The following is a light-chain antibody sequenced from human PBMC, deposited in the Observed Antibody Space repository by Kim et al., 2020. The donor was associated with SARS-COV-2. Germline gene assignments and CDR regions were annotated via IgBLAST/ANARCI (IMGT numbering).Light chain of an antibody. CDR2: DAS. CDR3: QQYDNHPPTYT. J-gene: IGKJ2*01. V-gene: IGKV1-33*01. Sequence: DIQMTQSPSSLSASVGDRVTITCQASQDISNYLNWYQQKPGKAPKLLIYDASNLETGVPSRFSGSGSGTDFTFTISSLQPEDIATYYCQQYDNHPPTYTFGQGTKLEI. CDR1: QDISNY.